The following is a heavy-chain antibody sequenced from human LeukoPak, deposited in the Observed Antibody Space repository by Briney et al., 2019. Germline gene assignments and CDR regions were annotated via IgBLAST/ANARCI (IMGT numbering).Heavy chain of an antibody. CDR3: ASLNYHGSGSPFDY. J-gene: IGHJ4*02. CDR2: IYYSGST. V-gene: IGHV4-61*01. Sequence: SETLSLTCTVSGGSISSGSYYWSWIRQPPGKGLEWIGYIYYSGSTYYNPSLKSRVTISVDTSKNQFSLKLSSVTAADTAIYYCASLNYHGSGSPFDYWGQGMLVTVSS. D-gene: IGHD3-10*01. CDR1: GGSISSGSYY.